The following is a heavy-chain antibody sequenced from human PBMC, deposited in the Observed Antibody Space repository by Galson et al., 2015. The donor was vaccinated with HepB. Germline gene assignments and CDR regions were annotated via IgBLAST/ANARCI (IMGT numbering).Heavy chain of an antibody. V-gene: IGHV3-21*01. CDR1: GFTFSSYS. Sequence: SLRLSCAASGFTFSSYSMNWVRQTPGKGLEWVSSISSSSSYIYYADSVKGRFTISRDNAKNSLYLQMNSLRAEDTAVYYCARDLDSSGSRDWTDYWGQGTLVTVSS. D-gene: IGHD3-22*01. J-gene: IGHJ4*02. CDR2: ISSSSSYI. CDR3: ARDLDSSGSRDWTDY.